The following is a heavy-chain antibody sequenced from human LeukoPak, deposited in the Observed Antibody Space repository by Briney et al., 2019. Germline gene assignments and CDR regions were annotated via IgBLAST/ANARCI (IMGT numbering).Heavy chain of an antibody. CDR3: AKGPYDILTGYTPLEY. V-gene: IGHV3-7*03. D-gene: IGHD3-9*01. J-gene: IGHJ4*02. Sequence: WGSLRLSCAASGFTFSSYWMSWVRQTPGKGLEWVANIKQDGSEKYYVDSVKGRFTISRDNAKNSLYLQMNSLRAEDTAVYYCAKGPYDILTGYTPLEYWGQGTLVTVSS. CDR2: IKQDGSEK. CDR1: GFTFSSYW.